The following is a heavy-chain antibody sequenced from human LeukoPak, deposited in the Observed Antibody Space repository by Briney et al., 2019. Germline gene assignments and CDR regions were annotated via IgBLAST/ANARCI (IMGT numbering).Heavy chain of an antibody. D-gene: IGHD4-17*01. Sequence: GASVKVSCKASGGTFSSYAISWVRQAPGQGLEWMGRIIPILGIANYAQKFQGRVTIIADKSTSTAYMELSSLRSEDTAVYYCARDLGTVTTGFSDYWGQGTLVTVSS. CDR2: IIPILGIA. CDR3: ARDLGTVTTGFSDY. CDR1: GGTFSSYA. J-gene: IGHJ4*02. V-gene: IGHV1-69*04.